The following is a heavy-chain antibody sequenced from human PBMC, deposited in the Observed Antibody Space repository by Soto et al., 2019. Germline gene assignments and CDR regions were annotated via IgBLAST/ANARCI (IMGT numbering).Heavy chain of an antibody. V-gene: IGHV3-23*01. Sequence: GGSLRLSCAASGFTFSSYAMSWVRQAPGKGLEWVSAISGSGGSTYYADSVKGRFTISRDNSKNTLYLQMNSLRAEDTAVYYCAIPPWQYSNRTHDYWGQGTLVTVSS. CDR2: ISGSGGST. CDR1: GFTFSSYA. CDR3: AIPPWQYSNRTHDY. J-gene: IGHJ4*02. D-gene: IGHD4-4*01.